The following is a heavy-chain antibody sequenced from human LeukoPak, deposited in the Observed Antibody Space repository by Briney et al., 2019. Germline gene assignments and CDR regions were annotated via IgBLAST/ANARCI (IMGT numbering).Heavy chain of an antibody. V-gene: IGHV4-34*01. D-gene: IGHD3-10*01. J-gene: IGHJ4*02. CDR2: INHSGST. Sequence: NPSETLSLTCAVYGGSFSGYYWSWIRQPPGKGLEWIGEINHSGSTNYNPSLKSRVTISVDTSKNQFSLNLSSVTAADTAVYYCASMMYYDGSGSYYNPTYYSDYWGQGTLVTVSS. CDR3: ASMMYYDGSGSYYNPTYYSDY. CDR1: GGSFSGYY.